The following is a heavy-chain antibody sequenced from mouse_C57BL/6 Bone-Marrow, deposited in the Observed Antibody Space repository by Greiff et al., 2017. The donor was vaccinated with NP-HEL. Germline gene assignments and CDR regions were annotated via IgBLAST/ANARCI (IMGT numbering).Heavy chain of an antibody. CDR1: GFNIKDDY. CDR2: IDPENGDT. Sequence: EVKLQESGAELVRPGASVKLSCTASGFNIKDDYMHWVKQRPEQGLEWIGWIDPENGDTAYASKFQGKATITADTSSNTAYLQLSGLTSEDTAVYYCTSLLWSSMDYWGQGTSVTVSS. CDR3: TSLLWSSMDY. J-gene: IGHJ4*01. V-gene: IGHV14-4*01. D-gene: IGHD2-1*01.